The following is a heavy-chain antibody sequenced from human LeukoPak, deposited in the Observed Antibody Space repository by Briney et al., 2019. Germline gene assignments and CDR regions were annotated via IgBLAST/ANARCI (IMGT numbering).Heavy chain of an antibody. Sequence: ASVKVPCKASGYTFTGYYLHWVRQAPGQGLEWMGWINPNSGGTNYAQKFQGRVTMTRDTSISTAYMELTRLTSDDTAVYYCARETTGGNSGSAAFDIWGQGTMVIVSS. CDR1: GYTFTGYY. D-gene: IGHD4-23*01. CDR2: INPNSGGT. CDR3: ARETTGGNSGSAAFDI. J-gene: IGHJ3*02. V-gene: IGHV1-2*02.